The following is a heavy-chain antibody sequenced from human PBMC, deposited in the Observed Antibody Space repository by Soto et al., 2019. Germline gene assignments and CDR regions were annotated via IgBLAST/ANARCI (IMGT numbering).Heavy chain of an antibody. V-gene: IGHV3-7*01. CDR1: GFTFSSYW. Sequence: GGSLRLSCAASGFTFSSYWMSWVRQAPGKGLEWVANIKQDGSEKYYVDSVKGRFTISRDNAKNSLYLQMNSLRAEDTAVYYCARGRRTYYYDSSGYYDYWGQGTLVTVSS. CDR3: ARGRRTYYYDSSGYYDY. J-gene: IGHJ4*02. D-gene: IGHD3-22*01. CDR2: IKQDGSEK.